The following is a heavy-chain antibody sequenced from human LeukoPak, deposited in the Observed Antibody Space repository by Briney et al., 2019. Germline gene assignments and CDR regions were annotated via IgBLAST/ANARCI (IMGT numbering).Heavy chain of an antibody. J-gene: IGHJ6*03. Sequence: ASVKVSCKASGYTFTGYYMHWVRQAPGQGLEWMGWINPNSGGTNYAQKFQGRVTMTRNTSISTAYMELISLRSEDTAVYYCARRAPSYYYYYYMDVWGKGTTVTVSS. CDR3: ARRAPSYYYYYYMDV. V-gene: IGHV1-2*02. CDR2: INPNSGGT. CDR1: GYTFTGYY.